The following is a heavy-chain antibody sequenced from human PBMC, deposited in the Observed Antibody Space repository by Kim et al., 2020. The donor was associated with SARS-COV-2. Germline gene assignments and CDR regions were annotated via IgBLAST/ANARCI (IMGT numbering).Heavy chain of an antibody. CDR2: INPNSGGT. Sequence: ASVKVSCKASGYTFTGYYMHWVRQAPGQGLEWMGRINPNSGGTNYAQKFQGRVTMTRDTSISTAYMELSRLRSDDTAVYYCARELAAAGNAYYYGMDVWGQGTTVTGSS. V-gene: IGHV1-2*06. J-gene: IGHJ6*02. CDR3: ARELAAAGNAYYYGMDV. D-gene: IGHD6-13*01. CDR1: GYTFTGYY.